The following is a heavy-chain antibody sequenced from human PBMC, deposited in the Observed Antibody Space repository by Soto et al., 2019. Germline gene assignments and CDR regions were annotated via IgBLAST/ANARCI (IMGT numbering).Heavy chain of an antibody. CDR2: ISYDGSNK. Sequence: QVQLVESGGGVVQPGRSLRLSCAASGFTFSSYGMHWVRQAPGKGLEWVAVISYDGSNKYYADSVKGRFTISRDNSKNTLYLQMNSLRAEDTAVYYCAKGTIAAGTWADVDYWGQGTLVTVSS. D-gene: IGHD6-13*01. V-gene: IGHV3-30*18. CDR3: AKGTIAAGTWADVDY. J-gene: IGHJ4*02. CDR1: GFTFSSYG.